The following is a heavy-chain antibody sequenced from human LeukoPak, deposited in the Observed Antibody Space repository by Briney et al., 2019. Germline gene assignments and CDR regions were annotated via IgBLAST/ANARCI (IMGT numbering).Heavy chain of an antibody. CDR2: ISSSGSTI. CDR1: GFTLSSYE. D-gene: IGHD1-26*01. J-gene: IGHJ3*02. CDR3: ARVGYSGRYYGAFD. V-gene: IGHV3-48*03. Sequence: GGSLRLSRAASGFTLSSYEMNGVRQAPGKGLEWGSYISSSGSTIYYADSLKGRFTMSRDNAKKSLYLQMNSLRAEHRPVYYCARVGYSGRYYGAFD.